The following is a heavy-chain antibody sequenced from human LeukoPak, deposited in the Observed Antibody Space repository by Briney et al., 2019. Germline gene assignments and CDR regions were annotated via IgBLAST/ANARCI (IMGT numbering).Heavy chain of an antibody. Sequence: PGGSLRLSCAASGFTFSSYSMNWVREAPGKGLEWASYISSSSSTIYYADSVKGRFTISRDNAKNSLYLQMNSLRAEDTAVYYCARGDRPRFYYYGMDVWGQGTTVTDSS. CDR3: ARGDRPRFYYYGMDV. CDR1: GFTFSSYS. V-gene: IGHV3-48*04. J-gene: IGHJ6*02. D-gene: IGHD2-21*02. CDR2: ISSSSSTI.